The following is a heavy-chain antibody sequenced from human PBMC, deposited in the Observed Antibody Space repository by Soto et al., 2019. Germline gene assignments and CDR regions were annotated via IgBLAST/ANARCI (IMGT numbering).Heavy chain of an antibody. CDR1: GFSLSSTRMA. CDR2: IYWDDDK. D-gene: IGHD6-19*01. CDR3: AHIVVAGLGYYFDY. Sequence: QITLKESGPTLVKPTQTLTLTCTFSGFSLSSTRMAVGWLRQPPGKALEWLALIYWDDDKRYSPFLKSRLTITKDTSKNHVVLTMSNMDPVDTARYYCAHIVVAGLGYYFDYWGQGTLVTDS. J-gene: IGHJ4*02. V-gene: IGHV2-5*02.